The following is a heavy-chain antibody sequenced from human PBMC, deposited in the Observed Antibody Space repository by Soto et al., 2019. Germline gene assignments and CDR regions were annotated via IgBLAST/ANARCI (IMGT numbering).Heavy chain of an antibody. J-gene: IGHJ6*02. CDR2: ISSNGGST. D-gene: IGHD3-10*01. V-gene: IGHV3-64*01. CDR3: ARDNYYGSGSYYYYYYGMDV. CDR1: GFTFSSYA. Sequence: GGSLRLSCAASGFTFSSYAMHWVRQAPGKGREYVSAISSNGGSTYYANSVKGRFTISRDNSKNTLYLQMGSLRAEDMAVYYWARDNYYGSGSYYYYYYGMDVWGQGPTVTVS.